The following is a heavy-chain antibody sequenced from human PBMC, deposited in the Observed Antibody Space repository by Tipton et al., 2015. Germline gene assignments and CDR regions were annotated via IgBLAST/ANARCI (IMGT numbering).Heavy chain of an antibody. V-gene: IGHV1-69*01. J-gene: IGHJ6*02. CDR2: IIPMFGRG. CDR3: ARDEGRFLGDRLREDNYYYYGLDV. Sequence: QSGAEVKKPGSSVKVSCKASGDSFSSFVITWVRQAPGQGLEWMGGIIPMFGRGNYAQKFEGRVTLTADETTNTAYMELSSLKSEDTAVYYCARDEGRFLGDRLREDNYYYYGLDVWGQGTTVTVAS. D-gene: IGHD3-3*01. CDR1: GDSFSSFV.